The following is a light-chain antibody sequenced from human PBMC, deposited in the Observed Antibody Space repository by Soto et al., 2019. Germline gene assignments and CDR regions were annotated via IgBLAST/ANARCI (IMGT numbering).Light chain of an antibody. J-gene: IGKJ5*01. CDR2: DAS. CDR3: PPRSNLPPIT. Sequence: DIVLTKTQDTLSFCPCEIATLSRSAMQSVSSYLAWYQQKPCQAPRLLIYDASNRATGIPARFSGSGSGTDFTLTISSLEPADFAIYDSPPRSNLPPITFSQ. V-gene: IGKV3-11*01. CDR1: QSVSSY.